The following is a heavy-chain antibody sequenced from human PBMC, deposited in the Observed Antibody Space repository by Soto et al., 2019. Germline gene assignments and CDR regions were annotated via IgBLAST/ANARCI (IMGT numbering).Heavy chain of an antibody. Sequence: PGGSLRLSCAASGFTFSSYAMSWVRQAPGKGLEWVSAISGSGGSTYYADSVKGRFTISRDNSKNTLYLQMNSLRAEDTAVYYCAKDRLRAGTSYYYYGMDVWGQGTTVTVSS. CDR1: GFTFSSYA. CDR2: ISGSGGST. CDR3: AKDRLRAGTSYYYYGMDV. J-gene: IGHJ6*02. V-gene: IGHV3-23*01. D-gene: IGHD6-13*01.